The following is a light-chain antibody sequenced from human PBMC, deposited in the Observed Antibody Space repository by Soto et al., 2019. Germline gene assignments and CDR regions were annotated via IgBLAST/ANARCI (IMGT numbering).Light chain of an antibody. J-gene: IGKJ2*01. CDR1: QSISTY. Sequence: DIQMTQSPSSLPASVGDRVTLTCRASQSISTYLNWYQQKPGKAPKLLIYAASTLQSGVPSRLSGSGSGTDFTLTISSLQPEDFATYYCQQSYTSPHSFGQGTKLEIK. V-gene: IGKV1-39*01. CDR2: AAS. CDR3: QQSYTSPHS.